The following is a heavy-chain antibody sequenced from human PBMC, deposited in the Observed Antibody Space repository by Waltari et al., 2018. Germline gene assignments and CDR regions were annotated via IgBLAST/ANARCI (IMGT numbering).Heavy chain of an antibody. CDR1: GGSISSYS. CDR2: IYYSGST. Sequence: QVQLQESGPGLVKPSETLSLTCTVSGGSISSYSWSWIRQPPGKGLEWIGYIYYSGSTNYNPSLKSRVTISVDTSKNQFSLKLSSVTAADTAVYYCARGSFLSSYYYGMDVWGQGTTVTVSS. D-gene: IGHD6-13*01. J-gene: IGHJ6*02. CDR3: ARGSFLSSYYYGMDV. V-gene: IGHV4-59*01.